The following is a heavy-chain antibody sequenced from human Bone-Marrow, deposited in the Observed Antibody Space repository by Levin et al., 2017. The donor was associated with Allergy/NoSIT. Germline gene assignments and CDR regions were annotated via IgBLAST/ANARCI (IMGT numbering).Heavy chain of an antibody. J-gene: IGHJ6*02. CDR1: GFTFSSYS. CDR2: ISSSSSYI. V-gene: IGHV3-21*01. CDR3: ARGGYCSGGRCYESSPPPYGMDV. D-gene: IGHD2-15*01. Sequence: GGSLRLSCAASGFTFSSYSMNWVRQAPGKGLEWVSSISSSSSYIYYADSVKGRFTISRDNAKNSLYLQMNSLRAEDTAVYYCARGGYCSGGRCYESSPPPYGMDVWGQGTTVTVSS.